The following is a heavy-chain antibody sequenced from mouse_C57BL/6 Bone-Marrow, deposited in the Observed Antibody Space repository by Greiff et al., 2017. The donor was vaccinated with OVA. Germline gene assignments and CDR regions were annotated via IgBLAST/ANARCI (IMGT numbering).Heavy chain of an antibody. Sequence: VQLQQPGAELVKPGASVKMSCKASGYTFTSYWITWVKQRPGQGLEWIGDISPGSGSTNYNEKFKSKATLTVDTSSSTAYMQLSSLTSEDSAVYYCAREGNYYGSSCSFDYRGQGTTLTVSS. D-gene: IGHD1-1*01. CDR3: AREGNYYGSSCSFDY. CDR2: ISPGSGST. J-gene: IGHJ2*01. V-gene: IGHV1-55*01. CDR1: GYTFTSYW.